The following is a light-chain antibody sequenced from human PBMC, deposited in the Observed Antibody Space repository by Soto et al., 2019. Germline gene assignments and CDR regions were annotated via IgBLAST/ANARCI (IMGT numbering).Light chain of an antibody. CDR3: AAWDDSLRGSYV. Sequence: QSALSRPPSPSSTPGQRVTFSCSGSTTNIGSNYVYWYQQLPGTAPKLLIYRNNQRPSGVPDRFSGSKSGTSASLAISGLWSEDEADYYCAAWDDSLRGSYVFGTGTKVTVL. CDR1: TTNIGSNY. J-gene: IGLJ1*01. CDR2: RNN. V-gene: IGLV1-47*03.